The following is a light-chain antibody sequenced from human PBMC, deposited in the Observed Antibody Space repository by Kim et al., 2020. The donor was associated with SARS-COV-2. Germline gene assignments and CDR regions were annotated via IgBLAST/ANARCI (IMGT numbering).Light chain of an antibody. J-gene: IGLJ2*01. V-gene: IGLV3-19*01. CDR2: GKN. CDR1: SLRSYY. CDR3: NSRDRNDYVV. Sequence: SSELTQDPAVSVALGQTVRITCQGDSLRSYYATWYQQKPGQAPILVIYGKNNRPSGIPDRFSGSSSGNTASLPITWPQAGDEADYYCNSRDRNDYVVFGG.